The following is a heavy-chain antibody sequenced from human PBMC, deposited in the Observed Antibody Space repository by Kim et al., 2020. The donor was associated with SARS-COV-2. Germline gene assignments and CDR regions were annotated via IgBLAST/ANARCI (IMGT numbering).Heavy chain of an antibody. CDR1: GYTLTELS. J-gene: IGHJ4*02. CDR2: FDPEDGET. CDR3: ATEAADLLPYAVWYFDY. Sequence: ASVKVSCKVSGYTLTELSMHWVRQAPGKGLEWMGGFDPEDGETIYAQKFQGRVTMTEDTSTDTAYMELSSLRSEDTAVYYCATEAADLLPYAVWYFDYWGQGTLVTVSS. D-gene: IGHD2-2*01. V-gene: IGHV1-24*01.